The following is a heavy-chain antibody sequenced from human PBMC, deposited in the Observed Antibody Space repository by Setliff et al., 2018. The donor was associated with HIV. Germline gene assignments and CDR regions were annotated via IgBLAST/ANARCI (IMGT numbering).Heavy chain of an antibody. Sequence: NPSETLSLTCAVYGGPLSGHYWSWIRQPPGQGLEWIGETSHSGKTNYNPSLKSRVTISVDTSKNQFSLKLTSVTAADTAVYYCVTSSSWSSRLNFWGPGMLVT. D-gene: IGHD2-2*01. J-gene: IGHJ4*02. CDR3: VTSSSWSSRLNF. CDR1: GGPLSGHY. CDR2: TSHSGKT. V-gene: IGHV4-34*01.